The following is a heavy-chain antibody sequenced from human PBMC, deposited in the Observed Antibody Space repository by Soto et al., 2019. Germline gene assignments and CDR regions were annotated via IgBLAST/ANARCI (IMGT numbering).Heavy chain of an antibody. Sequence: QVQLQESGPRLVKPSQTLSLTCTVSDGSISSGAYSWSWIRQTPEKGLQWIGHIYNTGSTYDPYNHPPLHSPLTISIDMSEIQFSLNLNSVTAADTAVYYCARGPSGDKVDYWGQGTLVTVSS. V-gene: IGHV4-30-4*01. CDR1: DGSISSGAYS. D-gene: IGHD7-27*01. CDR3: ARGPSGDKVDY. CDR2: IYNTGSTYDP. J-gene: IGHJ4*02.